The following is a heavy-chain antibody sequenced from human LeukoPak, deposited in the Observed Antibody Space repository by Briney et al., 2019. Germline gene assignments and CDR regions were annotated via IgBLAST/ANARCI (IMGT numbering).Heavy chain of an antibody. J-gene: IGHJ5*02. CDR3: AKASVAIPQYCNS. CDR1: GLTFNSFS. CDR2: ISGTGSST. D-gene: IGHD2-2*02. Sequence: PGGSLRISCAVSGLTFNSFSMNWVRQAPGKGLEWVSTISGTGSSTYYADSAKGRFTISRDNSKDTLFLQLNSLTAADTAMYFCAKASVAIPQYCNSWGQGTLVTVSS. V-gene: IGHV3-23*01.